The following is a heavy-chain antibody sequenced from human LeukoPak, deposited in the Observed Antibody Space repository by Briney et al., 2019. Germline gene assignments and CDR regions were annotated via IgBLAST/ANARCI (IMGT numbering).Heavy chain of an antibody. CDR2: ISAYNGNT. V-gene: IGHV1-18*04. Sequence: ASVKVSCKASGYTFTSYGISWVRQAPGQGPEWMGWISAYNGNTNYAQKLQGRVTMTTDTSTSTAYMELRSLRSDDTAVYYCARWGLTNYYYYYGMDVWGKGTTVTVSS. D-gene: IGHD3-16*01. CDR1: GYTFTSYG. J-gene: IGHJ6*04. CDR3: ARWGLTNYYYYYGMDV.